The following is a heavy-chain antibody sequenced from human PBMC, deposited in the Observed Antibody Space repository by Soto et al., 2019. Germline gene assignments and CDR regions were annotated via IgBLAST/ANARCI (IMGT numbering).Heavy chain of an antibody. CDR3: AKDLANYSSGWHDY. CDR1: GFTFSSYG. D-gene: IGHD6-19*01. V-gene: IGHV3-30*18. Sequence: GGSLRLSCAASGFTFSSYGMHWVRQAPGKGLEWVAVISYDGSNKYYADSVKGRFTISRDNSKNTLYLQMNSLRAEDTAVYYCAKDLANYSSGWHDYWGQGTLVTVSS. CDR2: ISYDGSNK. J-gene: IGHJ4*02.